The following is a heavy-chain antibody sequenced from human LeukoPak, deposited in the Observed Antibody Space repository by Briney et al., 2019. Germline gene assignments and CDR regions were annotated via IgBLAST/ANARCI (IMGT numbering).Heavy chain of an antibody. D-gene: IGHD2-15*01. Sequence: ASVKVSCKASGYTFTSYGISWVRQAPGQGLEWMGWISAYNGNTNYAQKLQGRVTMTTDTSTSTAYMELRSLRSHDTAVYYCARDLACSGGSCYSPADYWGQGTLVTVSS. CDR2: ISAYNGNT. CDR1: GYTFTSYG. V-gene: IGHV1-18*01. CDR3: ARDLACSGGSCYSPADY. J-gene: IGHJ4*02.